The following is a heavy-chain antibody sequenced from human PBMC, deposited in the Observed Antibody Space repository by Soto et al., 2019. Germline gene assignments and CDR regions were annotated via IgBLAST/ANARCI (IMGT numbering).Heavy chain of an antibody. V-gene: IGHV3-48*03. CDR1: GFTFGSYE. D-gene: IGHD3-16*01. Sequence: EVQLVESGGGLVRPGGSLRLPCAASGFTFGSYEMNWVRQAPGKGLEWISYISSISTTIYYADSVKGRFTISRDNAKNSLYLQMNSLRAEDTAVYYCARVSGSLGDWGQGTLVTVSS. CDR2: ISSISTTI. J-gene: IGHJ4*02. CDR3: ARVSGSLGD.